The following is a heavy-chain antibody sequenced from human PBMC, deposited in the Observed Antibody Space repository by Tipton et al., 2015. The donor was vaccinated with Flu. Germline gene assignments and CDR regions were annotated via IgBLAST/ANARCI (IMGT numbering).Heavy chain of an antibody. J-gene: IGHJ3*02. CDR2: INPNSGGT. CDR1: GYTFTGYY. V-gene: IGHV1-2*02. D-gene: IGHD3-22*01. CDR3: ARYRWNMIENPNDAFDI. Sequence: QVQLVQSGAEVKKPGASVKVSCKASGYTFTGYYMHWVRQAPGQGLEWMGWINPNSGGTNYAQKFQGRVTMTRETSISTAYMELSRLRSDDPAVYYCARYRWNMIENPNDAFDIWGQGTMGTISS.